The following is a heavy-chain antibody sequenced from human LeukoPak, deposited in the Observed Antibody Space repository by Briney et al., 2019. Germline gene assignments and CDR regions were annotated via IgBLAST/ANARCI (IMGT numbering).Heavy chain of an antibody. J-gene: IGHJ6*02. CDR1: GYTFTGDY. V-gene: IGHV1-2*02. Sequence: ASVKVSCKASGYTFTGDYTHWVRQAPGQGLEWMGWVNPTSGGTKYEQKFQGRVTMTRDTSISTAYMELSRLTSDDTAVYYCARAYYYHMDVWGQGTTVTVSS. CDR2: VNPTSGGT. CDR3: ARAYYYHMDV.